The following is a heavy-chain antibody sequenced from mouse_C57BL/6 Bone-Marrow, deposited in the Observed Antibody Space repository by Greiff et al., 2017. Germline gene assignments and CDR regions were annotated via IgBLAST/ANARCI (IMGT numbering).Heavy chain of an antibody. CDR3: TRELRAMDY. J-gene: IGHJ4*01. V-gene: IGHV1-31*01. Sequence: EVMLVESGPELVKPGASVKISCKASGYSFTGYYMHWVKQSHGNILDWIGYIYPYNGVSSYNQTFQGTAPLTVDKSSSTAYIELRSLTSEDSAVYYCTRELRAMDYWGQGTSVTVSS. CDR2: IYPYNGVS. D-gene: IGHD2-12*01. CDR1: GYSFTGYY.